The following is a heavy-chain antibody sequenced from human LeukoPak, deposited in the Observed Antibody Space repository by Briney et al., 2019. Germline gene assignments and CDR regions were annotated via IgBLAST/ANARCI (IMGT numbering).Heavy chain of an antibody. CDR1: GGSISSYY. D-gene: IGHD3-16*02. Sequence: PSETLSLTCTVSGGSISSYYWSWIRQPPGKGLEWIGSIYYSGSTYYNPSLKSRVTISVDTSKNQFSLKLSSVTAADTAVYYCAGAPYDYVWGSYRLPPPSFDYWGQGTLVTVSS. CDR2: IYYSGST. V-gene: IGHV4-39*07. CDR3: AGAPYDYVWGSYRLPPPSFDY. J-gene: IGHJ4*02.